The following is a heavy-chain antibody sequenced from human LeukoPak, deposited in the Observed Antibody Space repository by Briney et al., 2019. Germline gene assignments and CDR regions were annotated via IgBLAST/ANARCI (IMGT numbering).Heavy chain of an antibody. CDR2: INHSGST. CDR1: GGSFSGYY. V-gene: IGHV4-34*01. CDR3: ARGPDIVVVPAVQIPFDY. Sequence: SETLSLTCAVYGGSFSGYYWSWIRQPPGKGLEWIGEINHSGSTNYNPSLKSRVTISVDTSKNQFSLKLSSVTAADTAVYYCARGPDIVVVPAVQIPFDYWGQGTLVTVSS. D-gene: IGHD2-2*01. J-gene: IGHJ4*02.